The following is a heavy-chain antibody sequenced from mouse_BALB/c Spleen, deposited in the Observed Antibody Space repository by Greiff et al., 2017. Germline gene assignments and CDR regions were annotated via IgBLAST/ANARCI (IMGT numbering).Heavy chain of an antibody. CDR1: GYTFTSYW. Sequence: QVQLQQSGAELARPGASVKLSCKASGYTFTSYWMQWVKQRPGQGLEWIGAIYPGDGDTRYTQKFKGKATLTADKSSSTAYMQLSSLASEDSAVYYCARSVYGNYGSYAMDYWGQGTSVTVSS. V-gene: IGHV1-87*01. CDR3: ARSVYGNYGSYAMDY. CDR2: IYPGDGDT. D-gene: IGHD2-1*01. J-gene: IGHJ4*01.